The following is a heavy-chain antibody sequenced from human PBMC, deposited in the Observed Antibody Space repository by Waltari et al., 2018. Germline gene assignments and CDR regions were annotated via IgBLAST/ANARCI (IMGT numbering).Heavy chain of an antibody. CDR2: ISSGGSNI. V-gene: IGHV3-21*01. CDR1: GVTFSSYS. CDR3: ARIDGYNPDY. D-gene: IGHD5-18*01. J-gene: IGHJ4*02. Sequence: EVQLVESGGDLVKPGGSLGLSCAASGVTFSSYSMNWVRQVPGKGLECVSFISSGGSNIYYADSVKGRFTISRDNAKNSLYLQMNSLRVDDTAVYYCARIDGYNPDYWGQGTLVTVSS.